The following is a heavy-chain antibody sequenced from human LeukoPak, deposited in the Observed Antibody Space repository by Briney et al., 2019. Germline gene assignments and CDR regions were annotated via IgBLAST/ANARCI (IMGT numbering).Heavy chain of an antibody. Sequence: GGSLRLSCAASGFSVSSIYMNWVRQAPGKGLEWVSVIYSDGTTYYADSVKGRFTISRDDSKNTLYLHMNSLRAEDTAVYYCAKLRDFFDSSGQFDYWGQGTLVTVSS. D-gene: IGHD3-22*01. V-gene: IGHV3-53*01. CDR2: IYSDGTT. CDR1: GFSVSSIY. J-gene: IGHJ4*02. CDR3: AKLRDFFDSSGQFDY.